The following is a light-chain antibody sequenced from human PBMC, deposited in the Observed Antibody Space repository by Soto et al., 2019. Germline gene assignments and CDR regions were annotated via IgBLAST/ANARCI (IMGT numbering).Light chain of an antibody. Sequence: DIQMTQSPSSLSASVGDRVTITCRASQHISNYLNWYQQKPGKAPKGLIYGASSLQSGVPSRFSGSGSGTDFTLIISSLQPEDFATYYCQQTYSTPITFGQGTRLEIK. CDR2: GAS. V-gene: IGKV1-39*01. CDR1: QHISNY. J-gene: IGKJ5*01. CDR3: QQTYSTPIT.